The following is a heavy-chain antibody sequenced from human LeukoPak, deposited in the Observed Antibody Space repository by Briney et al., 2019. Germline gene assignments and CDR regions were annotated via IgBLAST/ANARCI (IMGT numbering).Heavy chain of an antibody. V-gene: IGHV1-69*04. J-gene: IGHJ4*02. CDR3: ARELDSSGYSFDY. D-gene: IGHD3-22*01. Sequence: GASVKVSCKASGGTFSSYAISWVRQAPGQGLEWMGRIIPILGIANYAQKFQGRVTITADKSTSTAYMELSSLRSEDTAVYYCARELDSSGYSFDYWGQGTLVTVSS. CDR1: GGTFSSYA. CDR2: IIPILGIA.